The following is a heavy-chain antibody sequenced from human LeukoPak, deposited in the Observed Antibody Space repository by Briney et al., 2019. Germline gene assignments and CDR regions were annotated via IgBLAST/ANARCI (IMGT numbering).Heavy chain of an antibody. CDR2: IKQDGSEK. V-gene: IGHV3-7*01. D-gene: IGHD2-15*01. Sequence: GGSLRLSCAASGFTFSSNGMHWVRQAPGKGLEWVANIKQDGSEKYYVDSVKGRFTISRDNAKNSLYLQMNSLRAEDTAVYYCARPYCSGGSCHDYFDYWGQGTLVTVSS. J-gene: IGHJ4*02. CDR3: ARPYCSGGSCHDYFDY. CDR1: GFTFSSNG.